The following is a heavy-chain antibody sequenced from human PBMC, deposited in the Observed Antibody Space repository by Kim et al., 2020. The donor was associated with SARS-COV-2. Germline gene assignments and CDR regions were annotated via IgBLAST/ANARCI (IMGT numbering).Heavy chain of an antibody. V-gene: IGHV3-23*01. D-gene: IGHD6-13*01. CDR2: ISGGGEST. J-gene: IGHJ5*02. CDR3: AKGGRSIAAGLDA. CDR1: GFSFANYA. Sequence: GGSLRLSCAASGFSFANYAMTWVRQAPGKGLDWVSVISGGGESTYYADSVKGRFTISRDDSKDTLYLQMNTLRAEDTAVYYCAKGGRSIAAGLDAWGQGTLVSVSS.